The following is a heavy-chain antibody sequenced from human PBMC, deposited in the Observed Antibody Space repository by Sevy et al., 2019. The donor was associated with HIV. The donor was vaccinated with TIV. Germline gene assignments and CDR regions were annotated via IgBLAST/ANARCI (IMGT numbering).Heavy chain of an antibody. CDR2: ISGSGGST. V-gene: IGHV3-23*01. CDR1: GLTFSSYA. J-gene: IGHJ4*02. D-gene: IGHD1-26*01. CDR3: AKDPPYSGSYYQYFDY. Sequence: GGSLRLSCAASGLTFSSYAMSWVRQAPGKGLEWVSAISGSGGSTDYADSVKGRFTISRDNSKNTLYLQMNSLRAEDTAVYYCAKDPPYSGSYYQYFDYWGQGTLVTVSS.